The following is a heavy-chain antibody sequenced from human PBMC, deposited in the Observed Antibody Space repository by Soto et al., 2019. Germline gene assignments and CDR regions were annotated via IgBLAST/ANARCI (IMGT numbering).Heavy chain of an antibody. J-gene: IGHJ4*02. D-gene: IGHD4-4*01. CDR1: GFTFSSYA. Sequence: EVQLWESGGGLVQPGGSLRLSCAASGFTFSSYAMSWVRQAPGKGLEWVSIISSSGGSTYYAASVKGRFTISRDNSKNTLYLQMNSRRAEDTAVYYCAKGGSNYYFDYWGQGTLVTVSS. V-gene: IGHV3-23*01. CDR2: ISSSGGST. CDR3: AKGGSNYYFDY.